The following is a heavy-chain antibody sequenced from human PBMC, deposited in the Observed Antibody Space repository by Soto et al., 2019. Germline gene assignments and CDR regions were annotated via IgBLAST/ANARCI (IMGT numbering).Heavy chain of an antibody. J-gene: IGHJ4*02. V-gene: IGHV4-59*08. CDR3: ARGVDVDIVATGGGLNFDY. Sequence: QVQLQESGPGLVKPSETLSLTCTVSGGSISSYYWSWIRQPPGKGLEWIGYIYYSGSTNYNPSLNSRVTISVHPSKTQFALKLSSVTAADTAVYYCARGVDVDIVATGGGLNFDYWGQGTLVTVSS. CDR1: GGSISSYY. D-gene: IGHD5-12*01. CDR2: IYYSGST.